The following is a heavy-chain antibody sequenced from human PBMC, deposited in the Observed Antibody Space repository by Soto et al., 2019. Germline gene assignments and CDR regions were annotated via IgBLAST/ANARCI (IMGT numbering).Heavy chain of an antibody. V-gene: IGHV3-15*07. J-gene: IGHJ3*02. CDR1: GFTFSNAW. Sequence: EVQLVESGGGLVKPGGSLRLSCAASGFTFSNAWMNWVRQAPGKGLEWVGRIKSKTDGGTTDYAAPVKGRFTISRDDSKNTMDLQMNSLKTEDTAVYYCTTGGSYFSDDAFDIWGQGTMVTVSS. D-gene: IGHD1-26*01. CDR3: TTGGSYFSDDAFDI. CDR2: IKSKTDGGTT.